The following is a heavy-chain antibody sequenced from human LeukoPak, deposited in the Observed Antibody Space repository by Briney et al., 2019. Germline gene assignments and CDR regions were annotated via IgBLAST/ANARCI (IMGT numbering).Heavy chain of an antibody. CDR1: GFTFSSYE. CDR3: AKGGGSSGRSYYFDY. J-gene: IGHJ4*02. CDR2: ISSSGSIR. V-gene: IGHV3-48*03. D-gene: IGHD6-19*01. Sequence: PGGSLRLSCAASGFTFSSYEMNWVRQAPGEGLEWVSYISSSGSIRYYADSVKGRFTISRDNPKNTMNLQMNSLRAEDTAVYYCAKGGGSSGRSYYFDYWGQGTLVTVSS.